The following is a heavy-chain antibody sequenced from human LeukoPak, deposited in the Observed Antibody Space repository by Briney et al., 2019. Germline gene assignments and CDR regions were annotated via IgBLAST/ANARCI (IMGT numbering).Heavy chain of an antibody. Sequence: GGSLRLSCAPSGFTFSSYWMHWVRQAPGKGLVWVSRINTDGSTITYADSVKGRFTISRDNAKNTLYLQMNSLRGEDTAVYFCARERKSSTSMDYWGQGTLVTISS. V-gene: IGHV3-74*01. CDR2: INTDGSTI. CDR1: GFTFSSYW. J-gene: IGHJ4*02. D-gene: IGHD2-2*01. CDR3: ARERKSSTSMDY.